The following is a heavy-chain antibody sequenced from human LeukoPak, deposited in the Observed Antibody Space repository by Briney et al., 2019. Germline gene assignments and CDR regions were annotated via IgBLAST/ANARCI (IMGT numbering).Heavy chain of an antibody. Sequence: ASVKVSCKASGYTFTGYYMHWVRQAPGQGLEWMGWINPNSGGTNYAQKFQGRVTMTRDTSISTAYMELSRLRSDDTAVYYCAIPSDYYDSSGYHYWGQGPLVTVSS. CDR3: AIPSDYYDSSGYHY. CDR1: GYTFTGYY. D-gene: IGHD3-22*01. CDR2: INPNSGGT. J-gene: IGHJ4*02. V-gene: IGHV1-2*02.